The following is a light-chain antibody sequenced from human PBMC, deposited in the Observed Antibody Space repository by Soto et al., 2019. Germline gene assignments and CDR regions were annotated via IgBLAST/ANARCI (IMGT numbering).Light chain of an antibody. CDR1: HSISSW. V-gene: IGKV1-5*03. CDR2: KAS. CDR3: QHYNTVWA. Sequence: DIQMTQSPSTLSASVGDRVTITCRASHSISSWLAWYQQKPGKAPTLLIYKASSLESGVPSRFTGSGAGTDFAPTINRLLPDVFARDECQHYNTVWAFGRGNKVVI. J-gene: IGKJ1*01.